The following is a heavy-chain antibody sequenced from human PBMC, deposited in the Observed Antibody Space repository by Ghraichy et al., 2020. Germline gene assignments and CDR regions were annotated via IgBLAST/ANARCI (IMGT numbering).Heavy chain of an antibody. V-gene: IGHV3-48*04. D-gene: IGHD2/OR15-2a*01. Sequence: GGSMRLSCAASGFTFSSYSMNWVRQAPGKGLEWLSYIGVSSSPIYYADSVKGRFTISRDNAKNSLYLQMSGLRAEDTAVYYCATAGSTTHSYWFDSWGQGSLVTVSS. CDR2: IGVSSSPI. CDR3: ATAGSTTHSYWFDS. CDR1: GFTFSSYS. J-gene: IGHJ5*01.